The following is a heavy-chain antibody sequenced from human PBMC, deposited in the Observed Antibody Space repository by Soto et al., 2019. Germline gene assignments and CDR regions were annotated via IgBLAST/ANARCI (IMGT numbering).Heavy chain of an antibody. CDR2: IYHSGST. Sequence: SETLSLTCAVSGGSISSSNWWSWVRQPPGKGLEWIGEIYHSGSTNYNPSLKSRVTISVDKSKNQFSLKLSSVTAADTAVYYCARPKVTGRWYYGMDVWGQGTTVTVSS. J-gene: IGHJ6*02. CDR1: GGSISSSNW. D-gene: IGHD2-15*01. V-gene: IGHV4-4*02. CDR3: ARPKVTGRWYYGMDV.